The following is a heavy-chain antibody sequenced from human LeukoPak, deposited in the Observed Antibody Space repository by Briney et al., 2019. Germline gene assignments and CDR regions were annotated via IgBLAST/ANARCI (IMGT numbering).Heavy chain of an antibody. CDR1: GFTVSSNY. Sequence: GGSLRLSCAASGFTVSSNYMSWVRQAPGKGLEWVSVIYTGNSTTYYADSVKGRFTISRDNAKNTLYLQMNSLRAEDTAVFYCARAVRWRMEYYFDYWGQGTLVTVSS. J-gene: IGHJ4*02. V-gene: IGHV3-53*01. D-gene: IGHD3-3*01. CDR3: ARAVRWRMEYYFDY. CDR2: IYTGNSTT.